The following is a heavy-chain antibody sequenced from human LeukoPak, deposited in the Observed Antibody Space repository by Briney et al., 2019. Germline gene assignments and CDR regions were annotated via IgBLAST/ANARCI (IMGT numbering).Heavy chain of an antibody. J-gene: IGHJ4*02. D-gene: IGHD3-10*01. V-gene: IGHV3-7*01. CDR3: ARDRGSGSYYTHYFDY. CDR1: GFTFSSYW. Sequence: GGSLRLSCAASGFTFSSYWMSWVRQAPGKGLEWVANIKQDGSEKYYVDSVKGRFTISRDNAKNSLYLQMNSLRAEDTAVYYCARDRGSGSYYTHYFDYWGQGTLVTVSS. CDR2: IKQDGSEK.